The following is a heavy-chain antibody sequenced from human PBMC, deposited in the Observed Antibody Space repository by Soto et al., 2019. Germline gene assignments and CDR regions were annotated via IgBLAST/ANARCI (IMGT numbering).Heavy chain of an antibody. CDR3: ARDGVKAIFGVVQRGNWFDP. J-gene: IGHJ5*02. Sequence: GASVKVSCKASGYTFTSYYMHWVRQAPGQGREWMGIINPSGGSTSYAQKFQGRVTMTRDTSTSTAYMELSSLRSEDTAVYYCARDGVKAIFGVVQRGNWFDPWGQGTLVTVSS. D-gene: IGHD3-3*01. CDR1: GYTFTSYY. CDR2: INPSGGST. V-gene: IGHV1-46*01.